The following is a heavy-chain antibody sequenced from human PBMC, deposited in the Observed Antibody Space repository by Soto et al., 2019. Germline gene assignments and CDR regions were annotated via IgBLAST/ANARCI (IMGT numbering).Heavy chain of an antibody. CDR3: ACNGIAVAGYRASNYYGMDV. D-gene: IGHD6-19*01. CDR2: IIPIFGTA. CDR1: GGTFSSYA. V-gene: IGHV1-69*13. Sequence: ASVKVSCKASGGTFSSYAISWVRQAPGQGLEWMGGIIPIFGTANYAQKFQGRATITADESTSTAYMELSSLRSEDTAVYYCACNGIAVAGYRASNYYGMDVWGQGTTVTVSS. J-gene: IGHJ6*02.